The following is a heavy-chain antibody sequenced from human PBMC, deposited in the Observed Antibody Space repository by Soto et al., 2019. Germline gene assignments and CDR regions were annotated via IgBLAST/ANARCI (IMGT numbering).Heavy chain of an antibody. D-gene: IGHD7-27*01. Sequence: QVHLVQSAAEVKKPGSSVRVSCTTSGGTFGRNTIAWVRQAPEQGLEWMGHIVPIDGTLSYAQKFQGRVTITADESTTTAYMELHCLTSDDTGVYFCVRDLNWALDYWGQGTLVIVS. CDR2: IVPIDGTL. J-gene: IGHJ4*02. CDR3: VRDLNWALDY. CDR1: GGTFGRNT. V-gene: IGHV1-69*01.